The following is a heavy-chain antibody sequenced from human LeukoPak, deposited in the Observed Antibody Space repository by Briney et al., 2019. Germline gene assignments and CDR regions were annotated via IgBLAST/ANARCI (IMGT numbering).Heavy chain of an antibody. D-gene: IGHD3-22*01. Sequence: PGGSLRLSCAASGFTFSSYAMHWVRQAPGKGLEYVSAISSNGGSTYYANSVKGRFTISRDNSKNTLYLQMNSLRAEDTAVYYCAGRYDSSGRGIWGQGTMVTVSS. V-gene: IGHV3-64*01. CDR3: AGRYDSSGRGI. CDR2: ISSNGGST. J-gene: IGHJ3*02. CDR1: GFTFSSYA.